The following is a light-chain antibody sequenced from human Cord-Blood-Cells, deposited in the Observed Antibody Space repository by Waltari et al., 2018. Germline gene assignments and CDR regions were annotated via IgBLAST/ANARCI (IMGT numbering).Light chain of an antibody. V-gene: IGKV3-11*01. CDR1: QSVSSY. CDR3: QQRSNWPPT. Sequence: EIVLTQSPATLSLSPGERATLSCMASQSVSSYLAWYQQKPGQAPRLLIYDASNRATGIPARFSGSGSGTDFTLTISSLEPEDCAVYYCQQRSNWPPTFGGGTKVEIK. J-gene: IGKJ4*01. CDR2: DAS.